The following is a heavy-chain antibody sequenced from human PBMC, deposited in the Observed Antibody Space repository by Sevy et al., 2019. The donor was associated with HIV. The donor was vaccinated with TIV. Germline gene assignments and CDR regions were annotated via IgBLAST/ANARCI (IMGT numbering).Heavy chain of an antibody. J-gene: IGHJ4*02. Sequence: QAAGSLRLSCKASGFSFTDFWMQWVRQVPGKGPEWVANINQDGSEMYYVDSVKGRFTISRDNAESALYLQMHGLRAEDAATYFCARRYFDLWGQGTVVTVSS. V-gene: IGHV3-7*01. CDR1: GFSFTDFW. CDR3: ARRYFDL. CDR2: INQDGSEM.